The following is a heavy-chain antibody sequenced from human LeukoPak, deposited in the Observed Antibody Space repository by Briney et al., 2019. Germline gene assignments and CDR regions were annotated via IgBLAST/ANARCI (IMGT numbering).Heavy chain of an antibody. J-gene: IGHJ4*02. CDR1: GGSISSYY. V-gene: IGHV4-59*08. CDR2: IYYSGST. Sequence: SETLSLTCTVSGGSISSYYWSWIRQPPGKGLEWIGYIYYSGSTYYNPSLKSRVTISVDTSKNQFSLNLSSVTAADTAVYYCARQSCSSTSCYGDYWGQGTLVTVSS. CDR3: ARQSCSSTSCYGDY. D-gene: IGHD2-2*01.